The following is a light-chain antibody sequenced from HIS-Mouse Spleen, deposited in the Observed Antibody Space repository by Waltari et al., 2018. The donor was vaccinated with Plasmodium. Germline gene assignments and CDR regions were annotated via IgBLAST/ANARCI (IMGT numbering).Light chain of an antibody. CDR2: EGS. V-gene: IGLV2-23*03. CDR1: SSDVGSYHL. Sequence: QSALTQPASVSGSPGQSITISCTGTSSDVGSYHLVSWYQQHPGKAPKLMIYEGSKRPSGVSNRFSGSKSGNTASLTISGLQAEDEADYYCCSDAGSSTFVVFGGGTKLTVL. J-gene: IGLJ2*01. CDR3: CSDAGSSTFVV.